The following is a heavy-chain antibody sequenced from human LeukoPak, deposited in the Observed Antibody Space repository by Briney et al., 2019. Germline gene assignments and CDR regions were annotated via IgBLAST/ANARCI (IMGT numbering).Heavy chain of an antibody. CDR1: GFTFSDYY. D-gene: IGHD6-13*01. CDR3: ARGSISVAAAGRIDY. Sequence: PGGSLRLCCAASGFTFSDYYMNWIRQALGKGLEWVSYISSGGNILYYADSVKGRVTISRENAKNSLDLQMNSLRAEDTAVYYCARGSISVAAAGRIDYWGQGTLVTVSA. J-gene: IGHJ4*02. CDR2: ISSGGNIL. V-gene: IGHV3-11*01.